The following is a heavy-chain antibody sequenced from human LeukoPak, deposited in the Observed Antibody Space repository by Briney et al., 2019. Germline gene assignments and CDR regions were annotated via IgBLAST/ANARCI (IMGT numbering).Heavy chain of an antibody. CDR2: IYYSGST. V-gene: IGHV4-59*01. CDR1: GGSISSYY. Sequence: SETLSLTCTVSGGSISSYYWSWIRQPPGKGLEWIGYIYYSGSTNYNPSLKSRVTISVDTSKNQFSLKLSSVTAADTAVYYCARAPSYCGGDCWPFWDYWGQGTLVTVSS. CDR3: ARAPSYCGGDCWPFWDY. D-gene: IGHD2-21*02. J-gene: IGHJ4*02.